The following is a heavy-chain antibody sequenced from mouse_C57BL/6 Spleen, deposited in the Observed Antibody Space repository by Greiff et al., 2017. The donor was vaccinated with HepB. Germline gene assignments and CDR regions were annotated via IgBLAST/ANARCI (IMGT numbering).Heavy chain of an antibody. J-gene: IGHJ1*03. D-gene: IGHD1-1*01. CDR3: ARTHYYYGSRGWYFDV. CDR1: GYTFTDYY. Sequence: VQLQQSGPELVKPGASVKISCKASGYTFTDYYMNWVKQSHGKSLEWIGDINPNNGGTSYNQKFKGKATLTVDKSSSTAYMELRSLTSEDSAVYYCARTHYYYGSRGWYFDVWGTGTTVTVSS. CDR2: INPNNGGT. V-gene: IGHV1-26*01.